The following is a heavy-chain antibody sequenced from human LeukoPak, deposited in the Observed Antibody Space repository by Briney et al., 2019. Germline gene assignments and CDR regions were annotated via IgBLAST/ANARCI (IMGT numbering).Heavy chain of an antibody. CDR2: IYSGCST. V-gene: IGHV3-53*04. J-gene: IGHJ6*02. CDR1: GFTVSSNY. Sequence: PGGSLRLSCAPSGFTVSSNYMIWVRQAPGKGLEWVSVIYSGCSTYYANPVEGRLPISRHNSKNTLYLQMNSLRAEDTAVYYCARDLSRAPYYYGMDVWGQGTTVTVSS. CDR3: ARDLSRAPYYYGMDV.